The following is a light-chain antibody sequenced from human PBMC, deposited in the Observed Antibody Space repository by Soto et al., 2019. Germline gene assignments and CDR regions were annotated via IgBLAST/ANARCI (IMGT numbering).Light chain of an antibody. J-gene: IGLJ1*01. CDR2: EVS. V-gene: IGLV2-14*03. CDR1: SSDIGDYNS. Sequence: QLVLTQPASVSGSPGQSITISCTGTSSDIGDYNSVSWYQQHPGKAPKLIIYEVSHRPSGVSNRFSGSKSGNTASLTISGLQADDEADYYCNSFTTSTTPYVFGTGTKLTVL. CDR3: NSFTTSTTPYV.